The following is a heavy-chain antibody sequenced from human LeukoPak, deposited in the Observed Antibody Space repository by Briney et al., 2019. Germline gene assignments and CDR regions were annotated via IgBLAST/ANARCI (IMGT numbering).Heavy chain of an antibody. CDR1: GFTFSSYW. Sequence: GGSLRLSCAASGFTFSSYWMSWVRQAPGKGLEWVSAISGSGGSTYYADSVKGRFTISRDNSKNTLYLQMNSLRAEDTAVYYCAKDGSFDSSGYYYHYSDYWGQGTLVTVSS. J-gene: IGHJ4*02. D-gene: IGHD3-22*01. V-gene: IGHV3-23*01. CDR2: ISGSGGST. CDR3: AKDGSFDSSGYYYHYSDY.